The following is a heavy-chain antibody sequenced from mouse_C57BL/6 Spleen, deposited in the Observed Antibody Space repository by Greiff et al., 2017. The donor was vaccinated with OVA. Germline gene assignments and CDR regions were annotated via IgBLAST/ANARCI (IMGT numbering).Heavy chain of an antibody. CDR1: GFTFSDYG. CDR2: ISSGSSTI. CDR3: ARGYDYEGYYFDY. J-gene: IGHJ2*01. Sequence: DVQLQESGGGLVKPGGSLKLSCAASGFTFSDYGMHWVRQAPEKGLEWVAYISSGSSTIYYADTVKGRFTISRDNAKNTLFLQMTSLRSEDTAMYYCARGYDYEGYYFDYWGQGTTLTVSS. V-gene: IGHV5-17*01. D-gene: IGHD2-4*01.